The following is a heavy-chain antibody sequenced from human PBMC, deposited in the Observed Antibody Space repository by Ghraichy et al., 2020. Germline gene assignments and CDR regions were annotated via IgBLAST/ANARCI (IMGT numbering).Heavy chain of an antibody. CDR2: IKNSGDNT. V-gene: IGHV3-23*01. CDR3: AKGGGLGSIIGYLYLDL. Sequence: GGSLRLSCAASGFTFSNYGMSWVRQAPGKGLEWVSGIKNSGDNTYYADSVKGLFTISRDNSKNTVYLQMNNLRAEDTAVYYCAKGGGLGSIIGYLYLDLWGRGTLVTVSS. J-gene: IGHJ2*01. CDR1: GFTFSNYG. D-gene: IGHD1-20*01.